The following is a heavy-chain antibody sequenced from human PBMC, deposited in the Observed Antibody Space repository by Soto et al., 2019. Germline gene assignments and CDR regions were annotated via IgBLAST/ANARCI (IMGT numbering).Heavy chain of an antibody. Sequence: GGSLRLSCAASGFTFSGYAMHWVRQAPGKGLEWVAVISFDGRYQYYADSVKGRFTISRDNSKNTLYLQMNNLRAGDTAVYYCARGHLQTWIKVWPAFDALDISGQGTIVTV. J-gene: IGHJ3*02. CDR3: ARGHLQTWIKVWPAFDALDI. D-gene: IGHD5-12*01. CDR1: GFTFSGYA. CDR2: ISFDGRYQ. V-gene: IGHV3-30*04.